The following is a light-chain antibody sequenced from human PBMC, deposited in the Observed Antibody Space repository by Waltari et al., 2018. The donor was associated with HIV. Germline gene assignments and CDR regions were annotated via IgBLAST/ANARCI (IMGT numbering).Light chain of an antibody. Sequence: QSALTQPASVSGSPGQSITMSCTGTSNDVGGYDYVAWYQHHPCKAPKLMIYKVTNRPSGVSTRFSGSKSGNTASLTIFGLQAEDDADYYCSSYSGISVVLFGGGTKLTVL. J-gene: IGLJ2*01. CDR1: SNDVGGYDY. V-gene: IGLV2-14*01. CDR3: SSYSGISVVL. CDR2: KVT.